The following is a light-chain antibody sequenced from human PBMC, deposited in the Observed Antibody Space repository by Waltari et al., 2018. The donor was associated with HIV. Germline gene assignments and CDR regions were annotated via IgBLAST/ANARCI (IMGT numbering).Light chain of an antibody. CDR3: QQYYATLLT. V-gene: IGKV4-1*01. CDR1: KSVLYTSNNKNY. Sequence: DIVMTQSPDSLAVSLGERATINCKSSKSVLYTSNNKNYLAWYQQRPGQPPKLLLYWAATRESGVPDRFNGSGSGTNFTLTINNLQAEDVGVYYCQQYYATLLTFGGGTRWRSN. J-gene: IGKJ4*01. CDR2: WAA.